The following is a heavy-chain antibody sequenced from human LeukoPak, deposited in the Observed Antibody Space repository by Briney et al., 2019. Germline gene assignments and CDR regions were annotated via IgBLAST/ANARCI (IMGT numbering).Heavy chain of an antibody. V-gene: IGHV3-15*01. CDR1: GFTFSNAW. J-gene: IGHJ4*02. CDR2: IKRKTDGGTT. Sequence: GGSLRLSCAASGFTFSNAWMSWVRQAPGKGLEWVGRIKRKTDGGTTDYAAPVKGRFTISRDDSKNTLYLQMNSLKTEDTAVYYCTPKQWLVAVFDYWGQGTLVTVSS. CDR3: TPKQWLVAVFDY. D-gene: IGHD6-19*01.